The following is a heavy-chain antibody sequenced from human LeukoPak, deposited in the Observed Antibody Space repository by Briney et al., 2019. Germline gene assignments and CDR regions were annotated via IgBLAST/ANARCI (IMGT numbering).Heavy chain of an antibody. CDR3: ARAVPGYCSSTSCYQFDY. Sequence: RPSETLSLTCAVYGGSFSGYYWSWIRQLPGKGLEWIGEINHSGSTNYNPSLKSRVTISVDTSKNQFSLKLSSVTAADTAVYYCARAVPGYCSSTSCYQFDYWGQGTLVTVSS. CDR1: GGSFSGYY. D-gene: IGHD2-2*01. V-gene: IGHV4-34*01. CDR2: INHSGST. J-gene: IGHJ4*02.